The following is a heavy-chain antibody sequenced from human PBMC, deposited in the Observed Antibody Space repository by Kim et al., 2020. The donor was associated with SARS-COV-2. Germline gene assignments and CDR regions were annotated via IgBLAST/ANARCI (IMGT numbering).Heavy chain of an antibody. CDR1: GFTFSDSA. J-gene: IGHJ5*02. CDR2: ITNSGDST. V-gene: IGHV3-23*01. D-gene: IGHD1-26*01. CDR3: AKHGTGGWLDP. Sequence: GGSLRLSCAASGFTFSDSAMSWVRQAPGKGLQWVSSITNSGDSTFYADSVKGRFTISRDNSKNTLYLQINSLRAEDTAIFYCAKHGTGGWLDPWGQGTLVTVSS.